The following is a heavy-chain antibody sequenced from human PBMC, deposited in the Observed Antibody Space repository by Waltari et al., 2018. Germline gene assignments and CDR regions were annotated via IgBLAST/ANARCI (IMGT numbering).Heavy chain of an antibody. J-gene: IGHJ4*02. CDR3: ARVWGCTPRDCSVFDY. D-gene: IGHD2-21*01. Sequence: EVQLVETGGGLIQPGGSLRLSCAASGFTVSSNYMSWIRQAPGKGLGWVSVMYSGGSTHYADSVKGRFTISRDNSKNTLYLQMNSLRAEDTAVYYCARVWGCTPRDCSVFDYWGQGTLVTVSS. CDR1: GFTVSSNY. V-gene: IGHV3-53*02. CDR2: MYSGGST.